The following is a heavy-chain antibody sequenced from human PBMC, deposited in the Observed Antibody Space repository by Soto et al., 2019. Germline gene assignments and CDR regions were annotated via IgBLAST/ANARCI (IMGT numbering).Heavy chain of an antibody. Sequence: ASVKVSCKASGYTFTSYYMHWVRQAPGQGLEWMGIINHSCGSTGYAQKFQGRVTMTRDTSTSTVYMELSSLRSEDTAVYYCARDLSSCIAAAGWPSGYYYYCMDVWGQGTTVTVSS. V-gene: IGHV1-46*01. CDR3: ARDLSSCIAAAGWPSGYYYYCMDV. CDR2: INHSCGST. J-gene: IGHJ6*02. D-gene: IGHD6-13*01. CDR1: GYTFTSYY.